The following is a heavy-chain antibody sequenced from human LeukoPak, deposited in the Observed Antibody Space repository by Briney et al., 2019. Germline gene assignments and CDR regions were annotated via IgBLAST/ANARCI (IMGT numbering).Heavy chain of an antibody. Sequence: GGSLRLSCAASGFTFSSYWMSWVRQAPGKGLEWVANIKQDGSEENYVDSVKGRFTISRDNARNSLYLQMDNLRAEDTGVYYCARDFYDGFALDYWGQGTLVTVSS. CDR3: ARDFYDGFALDY. J-gene: IGHJ4*02. CDR2: IKQDGSEE. V-gene: IGHV3-7*01. D-gene: IGHD2/OR15-2a*01. CDR1: GFTFSSYW.